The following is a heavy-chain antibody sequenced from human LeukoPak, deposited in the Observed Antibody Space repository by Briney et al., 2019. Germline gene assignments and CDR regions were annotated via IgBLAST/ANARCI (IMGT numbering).Heavy chain of an antibody. V-gene: IGHV3-21*01. CDR3: ARSVGGYDSLYYYYYYMDV. Sequence: GGSLRLSCAASGFTFSSSDMNWVRQAPGKGLEWVSSISSSSSYIYYADSVKGRFTISRDNAKNSLYLQMNSLRAEDTAVYYCARSVGGYDSLYYYYYYMDVWGKGTTVTVSS. CDR2: ISSSSSYI. J-gene: IGHJ6*03. CDR1: GFTFSSSD. D-gene: IGHD5-12*01.